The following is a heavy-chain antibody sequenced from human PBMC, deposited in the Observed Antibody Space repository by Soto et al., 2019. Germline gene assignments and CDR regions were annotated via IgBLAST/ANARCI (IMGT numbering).Heavy chain of an antibody. CDR1: GGSFSGYY. J-gene: IGHJ3*02. CDR3: AAYCSSTSCYGAFDI. Sequence: PSETLSLTCAVYGGSFSGYYWSWIRQPPGKGLEWIGEINHSGSTNYNPSLKSRVTISVDTSKNQFSLKLSSVTAADTAVYYCAAYCSSTSCYGAFDIWGQGTMVTVSS. CDR2: INHSGST. D-gene: IGHD2-2*01. V-gene: IGHV4-34*01.